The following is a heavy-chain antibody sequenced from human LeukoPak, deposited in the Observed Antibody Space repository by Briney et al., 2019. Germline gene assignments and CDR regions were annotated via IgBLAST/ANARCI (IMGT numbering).Heavy chain of an antibody. J-gene: IGHJ4*02. Sequence: GGSLRLSCVVSGFTFSSYGMHWVRQAPGKGLEWVAFISYDGSNNYYADSVKGRLTISRDNSKNTLYVQMNSLRAEDTAVYYCAKDRGSSHPYYFDYWGQGTLVTVSS. CDR3: AKDRGSSHPYYFDY. V-gene: IGHV3-30*02. D-gene: IGHD1-26*01. CDR1: GFTFSSYG. CDR2: ISYDGSNN.